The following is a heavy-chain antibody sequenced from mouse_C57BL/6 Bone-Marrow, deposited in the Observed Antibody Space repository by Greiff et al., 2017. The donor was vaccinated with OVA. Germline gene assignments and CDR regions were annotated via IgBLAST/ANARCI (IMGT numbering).Heavy chain of an antibody. CDR1: GYTFTDYE. CDR3: TESYYYGSSLAWFAY. V-gene: IGHV1-15*01. D-gene: IGHD1-1*01. Sequence: LQESGAELVRPGASVTLSCKASGYTFTDYEMHWVKQTPVHGLEWIGAIDPETGGTAYNQKFKGKAILTADKSSSTAYMELRSLTSEDSAVYYCTESYYYGSSLAWFAYWGQGTLVTVSA. J-gene: IGHJ3*01. CDR2: IDPETGGT.